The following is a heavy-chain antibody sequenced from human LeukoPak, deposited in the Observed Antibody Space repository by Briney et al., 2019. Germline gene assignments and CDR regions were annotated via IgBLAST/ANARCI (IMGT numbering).Heavy chain of an antibody. Sequence: GGSLRLSCAASGFTFSSYAMSWVRQAPGKGLEWVSTISGGGGSTYYVDSVKGRFTISRDNSKNTLYLQMNSLRAEDTAVYYCARDGRYYYDSSGYDLDYWGQGTLVTVSS. J-gene: IGHJ4*02. CDR1: GFTFSSYA. CDR3: ARDGRYYYDSSGYDLDY. D-gene: IGHD3-22*01. V-gene: IGHV3-23*01. CDR2: ISGGGGST.